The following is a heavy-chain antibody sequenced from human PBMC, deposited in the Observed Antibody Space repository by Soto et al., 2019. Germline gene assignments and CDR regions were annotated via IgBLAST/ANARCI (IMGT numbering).Heavy chain of an antibody. CDR1: GFTFSDYY. Sequence: GGSLRLSCAASGFTFSDYYMSWIRQASGKGLEWVSYISSSGSTIYYADSVKGRFTISRDNAKNSLYLQMNSLRAEDTAVYYCARDGAATVSFLIAYYYYMDVWGKGTTVTVSS. CDR3: ARDGAATVSFLIAYYYYMDV. D-gene: IGHD4-17*01. J-gene: IGHJ6*03. CDR2: ISSSGSTI. V-gene: IGHV3-11*01.